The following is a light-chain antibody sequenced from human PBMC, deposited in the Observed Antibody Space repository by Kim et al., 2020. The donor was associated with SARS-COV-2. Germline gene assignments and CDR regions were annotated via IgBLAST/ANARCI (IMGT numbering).Light chain of an antibody. CDR2: EVN. J-gene: IGLJ3*02. Sequence: GQSVTISCTGTSSDVGGYNYVSCYQHHPGKAPKLMIYEVNQWPSGVTDRFSGSKSGNTASLTVSGLQAEDEADYYCSSYAGSNNWVFGGGTQLTVL. CDR1: SSDVGGYNY. V-gene: IGLV2-8*01. CDR3: SSYAGSNNWV.